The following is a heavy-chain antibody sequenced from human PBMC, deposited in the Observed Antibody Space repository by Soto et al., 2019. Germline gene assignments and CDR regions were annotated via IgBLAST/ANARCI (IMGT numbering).Heavy chain of an antibody. CDR2: INWNGGST. J-gene: IGHJ5*02. D-gene: IGHD2-2*01. V-gene: IGHV3-20*04. Sequence: GGSLRLSCAASGFTFGDYGMSWVRQAPGKGLEWVSGINWNGGSTGYADSVKGRFTISRDNAKNSLYLQMNSLRAEDTALYYCARETVVVPAATRGWFDPWGQGTLVTVSS. CDR3: ARETVVVPAATRGWFDP. CDR1: GFTFGDYG.